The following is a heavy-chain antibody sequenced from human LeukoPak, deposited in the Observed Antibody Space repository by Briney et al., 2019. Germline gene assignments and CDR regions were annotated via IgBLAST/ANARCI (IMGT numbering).Heavy chain of an antibody. CDR1: GFTFSSYS. Sequence: GGSLRLSCAASGFTFSSYSMNWVRQAPGKGLEWVSYISSSRSTIYYADSVKGRFTISRDNAKNSLYLQMNSLRDEDTAVYYCAREDSSGWYQVAFDTWGQGTMVTVSS. V-gene: IGHV3-48*02. CDR3: AREDSSGWYQVAFDT. D-gene: IGHD6-19*01. J-gene: IGHJ3*02. CDR2: ISSSRSTI.